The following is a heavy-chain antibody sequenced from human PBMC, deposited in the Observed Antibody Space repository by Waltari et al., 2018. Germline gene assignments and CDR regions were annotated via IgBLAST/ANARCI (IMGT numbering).Heavy chain of an antibody. CDR3: AKGSTTMTSPFDH. D-gene: IGHD4-17*01. CDR2: IGGRGDRT. CDR1: GFTFYTFA. Sequence: EVQLVESGGGLVQPGGSLRLSCASSGFTFYTFARNWVRQTPGKGLGWVSVIGGRGDRTYYADSVKGRFTISRDNSKNTLYLQMNSLRAEDTAVYYCAKGSTTMTSPFDHWGQGTLVTVSS. J-gene: IGHJ4*02. V-gene: IGHV3-23*04.